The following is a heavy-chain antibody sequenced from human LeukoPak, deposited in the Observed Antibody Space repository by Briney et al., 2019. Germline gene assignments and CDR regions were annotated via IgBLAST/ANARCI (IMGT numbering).Heavy chain of an antibody. V-gene: IGHV4-34*01. CDR3: ARGSIAAAALV. D-gene: IGHD6-13*01. CDR2: INHSGST. J-gene: IGHJ3*01. CDR1: GGSFSGYY. Sequence: SETLSLTCAVYGGSFSGYYWSWIRQPPGKGLEWIGEINHSGSTNYNPSLKSRVTISVDTSKNQFSLKLSSVTAADTAVYYCARGSIAAAALVWGQGTMVTVSS.